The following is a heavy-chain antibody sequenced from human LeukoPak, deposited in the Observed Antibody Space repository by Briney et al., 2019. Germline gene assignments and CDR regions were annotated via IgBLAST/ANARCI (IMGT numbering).Heavy chain of an antibody. Sequence: PSETPSLTCAVYGGSFSGYYWSWTRQPPGKGLEWIGEINHSGSTNYNPSLKSRVTISVDTSKNQFSLKLSSVTAADTAVYYCARDPADYGMDVWGQGTTVTVSS. CDR1: GGSFSGYY. CDR2: INHSGST. CDR3: ARDPADYGMDV. J-gene: IGHJ6*02. V-gene: IGHV4-34*01.